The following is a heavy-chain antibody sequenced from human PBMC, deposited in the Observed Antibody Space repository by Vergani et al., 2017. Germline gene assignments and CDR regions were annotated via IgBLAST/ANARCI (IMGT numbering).Heavy chain of an antibody. V-gene: IGHV4-34*01. CDR2: INHSGST. CDR1: GGSFSGYY. CDR3: ARGRGYSYGGGWFDP. J-gene: IGHJ5*02. D-gene: IGHD5-18*01. Sequence: QVQLQQWGAGLLKPSETLSLTCAVYGGSFSGYYWSWIRQPPGKGLEWIGEINHSGSTNNNPSLKSRVTISVDTSKNQFSLKLSSVTAADTAVYYCARGRGYSYGGGWFDPWGQGTLVTVSS.